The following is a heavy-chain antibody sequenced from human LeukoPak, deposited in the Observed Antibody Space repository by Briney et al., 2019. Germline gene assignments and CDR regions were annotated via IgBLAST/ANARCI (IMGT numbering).Heavy chain of an antibody. CDR1: GGSISSCGYY. D-gene: IGHD4-17*01. CDR3: ARVKTTVTTNWFDP. J-gene: IGHJ5*02. V-gene: IGHV4-31*03. CDR2: IYYSGST. Sequence: SQTLSLTCTVSGGSISSCGYYWSWIRQHPGKGLEWIGYIYYSGSTYYNPSLKSRVTISVDTSKNQFSLKLSSVTAADTAVYYCARVKTTVTTNWFDPWGQGTLVTVSS.